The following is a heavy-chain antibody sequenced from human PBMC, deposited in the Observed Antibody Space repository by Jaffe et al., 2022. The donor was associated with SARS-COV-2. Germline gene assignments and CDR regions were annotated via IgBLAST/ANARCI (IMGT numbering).Heavy chain of an antibody. CDR3: AKRYGGGWVLLDY. Sequence: EVQLVESGGGLVQPGGSLRLSCAASGFTFSIYAMAWVRQAPGRGLECVSSISGGGTDTYYADSVKGRFTISRDNSKNTLSLQMNSLRAEDTAVYYCAKRYGGGWVLLDYWGQGTLVTVSS. CDR1: GFTFSIYA. CDR2: ISGGGTDT. J-gene: IGHJ4*02. V-gene: IGHV3-23*04. D-gene: IGHD6-19*01.